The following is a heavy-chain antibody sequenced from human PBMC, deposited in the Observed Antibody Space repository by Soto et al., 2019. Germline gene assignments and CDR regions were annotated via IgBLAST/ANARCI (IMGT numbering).Heavy chain of an antibody. Sequence: GESLKISCKGSGYSFTSYWIGWVRQMPGKGLEWMGIIYPGDSDTRYSPSFQGQVTISADKSISTAYLQWSSLKASDTAMYYCARQMNYDILTGYYRAPSYYYYMDVWGKGTTVTSP. J-gene: IGHJ6*03. CDR2: IYPGDSDT. D-gene: IGHD3-9*01. CDR3: ARQMNYDILTGYYRAPSYYYYMDV. CDR1: GYSFTSYW. V-gene: IGHV5-51*01.